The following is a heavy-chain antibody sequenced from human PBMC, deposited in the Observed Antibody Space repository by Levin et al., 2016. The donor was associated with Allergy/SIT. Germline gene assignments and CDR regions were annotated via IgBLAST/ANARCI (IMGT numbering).Heavy chain of an antibody. CDR2: IYHSGTT. CDR1: GGSISSTNW. D-gene: IGHD6-13*01. Sequence: SETLSLTCAVSGGSISSTNWWSWVRQPPGKGLEWIGEIYHSGTTYYNPSLKSRVTISVDKSKNQFSLKLHSVTAADTAIYYCARSGAGAYDYWGQGTLVTVSS. J-gene: IGHJ4*02. CDR3: ARSGAGAYDY. V-gene: IGHV4-4*02.